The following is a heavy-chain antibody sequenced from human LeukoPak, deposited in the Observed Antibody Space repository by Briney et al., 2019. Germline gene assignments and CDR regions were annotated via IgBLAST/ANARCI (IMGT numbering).Heavy chain of an antibody. J-gene: IGHJ6*02. CDR2: INHSGST. V-gene: IGHV4-34*01. CDR1: GGSFSGYY. Sequence: KSSETLSLTCAVYGGSFSGYYWSWIRQPPGKGLEWIGEINHSGSTNYNPSLKSRVTISVDTSKNQFSLKLSSVTAADTAVYYCARVADYYYGMDVWGQGTTVTVSS. CDR3: ARVADYYYGMDV.